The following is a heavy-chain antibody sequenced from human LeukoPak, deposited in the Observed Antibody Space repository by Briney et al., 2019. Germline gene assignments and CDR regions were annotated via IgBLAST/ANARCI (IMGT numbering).Heavy chain of an antibody. Sequence: GESLKISCQGSGSNFSLYWIGWVRQVPGKGLEWMGIIYPGDSDTRYSPSLQGQVTISADKSISTAYLQWSSLKASNTAMYYCATTRARGGLRLRELALDYWGQGTLVTVPS. CDR3: ATTRARGGLRLRELALDY. V-gene: IGHV5-51*01. D-gene: IGHD3-16*01. J-gene: IGHJ4*02. CDR2: IYPGDSDT. CDR1: GSNFSLYW.